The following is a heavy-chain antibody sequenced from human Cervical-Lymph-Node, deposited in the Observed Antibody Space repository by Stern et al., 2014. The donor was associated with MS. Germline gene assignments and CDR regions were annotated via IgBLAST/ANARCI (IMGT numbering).Heavy chain of an antibody. D-gene: IGHD2-8*02. Sequence: VHLVESGAEVKKPGSSVKVSCKASGGTFTTHPITWWRQAPGQGLEWMGGIIPFLNTANYAQKFQGRITITADKSTGTTYMEISSLRFDDTAVYYCASSLVVSGHWGQGTLVIVS. V-gene: IGHV1-69*06. J-gene: IGHJ4*02. CDR2: IIPFLNTA. CDR1: GGTFTTHP. CDR3: ASSLVVSGH.